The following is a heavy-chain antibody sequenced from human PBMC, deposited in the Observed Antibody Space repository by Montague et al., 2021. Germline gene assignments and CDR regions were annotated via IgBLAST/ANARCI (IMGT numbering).Heavy chain of an antibody. D-gene: IGHD6-13*01. J-gene: IGHJ3*02. CDR1: GGSMSSYY. CDR3: ASYSTRCGPLGDFDN. CDR2: IYYSGSS. V-gene: IGHV4-59*01. Sequence: SETLSLTCTVYGGSMSSYYWSWIRQPPGKGLEWIGYIYYSGSSNYNPSLKSRVTIAVDTSKNQFSLKLSSVTAPDTAVYYCASYSTRCGPLGDFDNWGQGTMVTVSS.